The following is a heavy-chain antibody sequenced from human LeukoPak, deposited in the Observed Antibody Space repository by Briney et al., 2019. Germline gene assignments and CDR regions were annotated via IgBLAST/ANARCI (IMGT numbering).Heavy chain of an antibody. CDR3: ARRSLGDYPSFDY. V-gene: IGHV3-21*01. CDR2: ISSSSSSI. CDR1: GFTFSTYT. D-gene: IGHD4-17*01. Sequence: GGTLRLSCAASGFTFSTYTMNWVRQAPGKGLEWVSSISSSSSSIYYVDSVKGRFTISRDNAKNSLCLQMNSLRAEDTAVYYCARRSLGDYPSFDYWGQGTLVTVSS. J-gene: IGHJ4*02.